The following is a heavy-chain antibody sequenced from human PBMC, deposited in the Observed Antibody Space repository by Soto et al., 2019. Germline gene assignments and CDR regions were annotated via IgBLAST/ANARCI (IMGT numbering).Heavy chain of an antibody. J-gene: IGHJ4*02. CDR3: ARDHPHSYGVYYFDY. CDR2: ISYSGST. D-gene: IGHD5-18*01. Sequence: ERASETLSLTCTVSGASISTYYWSWIRQPQGKGLEWIGYISYSGSTHYNPSLQNRVTISIDTSKNQVSLKVNSVTAADTAVYYCARDHPHSYGVYYFDYWGQGTPVTVSS. V-gene: IGHV4-59*01. CDR1: GASISTYY.